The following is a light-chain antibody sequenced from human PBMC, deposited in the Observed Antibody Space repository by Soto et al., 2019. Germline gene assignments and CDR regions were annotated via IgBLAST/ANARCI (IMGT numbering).Light chain of an antibody. CDR1: SSDVGAYNY. CDR3: RSFTRSNSYV. CDR2: DVS. V-gene: IGLV2-14*03. J-gene: IGLJ1*01. Sequence: QSALTQPASVSGSPGQSITISCTGTSSDVGAYNYVSWYQQHPGKVPKLMIYDVSDRPSGVSNRFSGSKSGNTASLTISGLQAEEEADYYCRSFTRSNSYVFGTGTKLTVL.